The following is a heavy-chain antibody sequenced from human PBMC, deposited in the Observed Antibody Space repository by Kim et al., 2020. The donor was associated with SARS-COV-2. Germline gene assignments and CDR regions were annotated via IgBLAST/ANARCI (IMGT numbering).Heavy chain of an antibody. J-gene: IGHJ6*02. CDR3: ARDVKQWLVTSYGMDV. CDR1: GFTFSDYY. CDR2: ISSSSSYT. D-gene: IGHD6-19*01. Sequence: GGSLRLSCAASGFTFSDYYMSWIRQAPGKGLEWVSYISSSSSYTNYADSVKGRFTISRDNAKNSLYLQMNSLRAEDTAVYYCARDVKQWLVTSYGMDVWGQGTTVTVSS. V-gene: IGHV3-11*05.